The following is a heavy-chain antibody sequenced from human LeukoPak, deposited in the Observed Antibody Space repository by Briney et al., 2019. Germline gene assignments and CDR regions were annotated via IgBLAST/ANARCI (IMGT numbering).Heavy chain of an antibody. V-gene: IGHV4-34*01. J-gene: IGHJ4*02. D-gene: IGHD3-3*02. CDR3: ASGHFWSGPRAPI. CDR1: GGSFSGYY. CDR2: INHSGST. Sequence: PSETLSLTCAVYGGSFSGYYWSWIRQPPGKGLEWIGEINHSGSTNYNPSLKSRVTISVDTSKNQFSLKLSSVTAADTAVYYCASGHFWSGPRAPIWGQGTLVTVSS.